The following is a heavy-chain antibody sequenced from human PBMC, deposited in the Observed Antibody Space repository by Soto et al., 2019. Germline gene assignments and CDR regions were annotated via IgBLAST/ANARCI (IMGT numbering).Heavy chain of an antibody. CDR3: TSSEDCTKGVCDY. CDR2: IRSKANNDAT. CDR1: GFTFSDSA. Sequence: HPWGSLRLSCAASGFTFSDSAVHWVRQASGKGLEWVGRIRSKANNDATAYDESVKGRFTISRDDSKNTAYLQMNSLKIEDTAVYYCTSSEDCTKGVCDYWGQGTMVTVYS. V-gene: IGHV3-73*01. D-gene: IGHD2-8*01. J-gene: IGHJ4*02.